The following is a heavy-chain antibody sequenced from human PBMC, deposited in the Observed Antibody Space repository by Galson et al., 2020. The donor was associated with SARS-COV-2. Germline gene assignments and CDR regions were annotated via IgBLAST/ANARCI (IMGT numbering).Heavy chain of an antibody. Sequence: HGESLKISCKASGYRFTTYWIGWVRQMPGKGLEWMGIIYPGDFTTRYSPSFQGQVTISADKSISTAYLQWNSLKASDTAMYYCARPWNSGYDSGYGDYFDYWGQGTLVTVSS. D-gene: IGHD5-12*01. CDR1: GYRFTTYW. V-gene: IGHV5-51*01. CDR3: ARPWNSGYDSGYGDYFDY. J-gene: IGHJ4*02. CDR2: IYPGDFTT.